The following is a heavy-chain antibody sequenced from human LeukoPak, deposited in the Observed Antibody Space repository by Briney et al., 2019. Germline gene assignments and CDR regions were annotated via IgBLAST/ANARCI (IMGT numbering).Heavy chain of an antibody. V-gene: IGHV3-43*01. CDR1: GFNFHRYT. D-gene: IGHD5-12*01. Sequence: PGGSLRLSCATSGFNFHRYTIHWVRQAPGKGLEWVSLAGWAGGTTYYSDSVRGRFTISRDSGRNSVYLQMNSLRAEDTALYYCAKDFGRSAYDRPFDYWGQGTLVTVSS. J-gene: IGHJ4*02. CDR2: AGWAGGTT. CDR3: AKDFGRSAYDRPFDY.